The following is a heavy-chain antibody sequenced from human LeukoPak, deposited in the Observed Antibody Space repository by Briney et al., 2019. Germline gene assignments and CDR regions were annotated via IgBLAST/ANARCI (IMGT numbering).Heavy chain of an antibody. Sequence: ASVSVSCKASGYTFTSYDINWVRQAPGQGLEWMGIINPSGGSTNYAQNFQGRVTMTRDTSTSTIYMELSSLRSEDTAVYYCARGVSGSYSNFDYWGQGTLVTVSS. D-gene: IGHD1-26*01. CDR1: GYTFTSYD. CDR2: INPSGGST. V-gene: IGHV1-46*01. CDR3: ARGVSGSYSNFDY. J-gene: IGHJ4*02.